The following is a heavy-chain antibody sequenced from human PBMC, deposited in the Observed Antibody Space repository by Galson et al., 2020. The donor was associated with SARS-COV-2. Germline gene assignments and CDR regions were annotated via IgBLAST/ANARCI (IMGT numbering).Heavy chain of an antibody. CDR2: IGAGGDT. Sequence: GESLKISCATSGFTFQNYAMGWVRQAPGKGLEWVSLIGAGGDTYYADSVEGRFTISRDNLRNTRFLQMNSLRVDDTAVYYCAKEAGTGWATDYFQHWGKGTLVTVSS. D-gene: IGHD6-19*01. CDR1: GFTFQNYA. J-gene: IGHJ1*01. CDR3: AKEAGTGWATDYFQH. V-gene: IGHV3-23*03.